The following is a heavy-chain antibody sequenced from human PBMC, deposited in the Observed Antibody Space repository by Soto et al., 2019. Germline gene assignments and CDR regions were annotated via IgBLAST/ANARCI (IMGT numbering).Heavy chain of an antibody. D-gene: IGHD5-18*01. J-gene: IGHJ6*02. CDR2: INSDGSST. Sequence: PGGSLRLSCAASGFTFSSYWMHWVRQAPGKGLVWVSRINSDGSSTSYADSVKGRFTISRDNAKNTLYLQMNSLRAEDTAVYYCARGDTDTATAYYYYGMDVWGQGTTVTVSS. CDR3: ARGDTDTATAYYYYGMDV. V-gene: IGHV3-74*01. CDR1: GFTFSSYW.